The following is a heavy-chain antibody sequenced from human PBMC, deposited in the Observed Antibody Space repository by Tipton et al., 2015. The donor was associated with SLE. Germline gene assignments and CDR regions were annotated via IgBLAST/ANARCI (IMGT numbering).Heavy chain of an antibody. D-gene: IGHD1-14*01. Sequence: LRLSCPVSGGSISRIGYYWSWIRQHPGKGLEWIGYIYHTGSTYYNPSLESRLTISIDTSKNQFSLRLTSMTPADTALYYCARARRTTSSHFDYWGQGTLVTVSS. CDR3: ARARRTTSSHFDY. CDR1: GGSISRIGYY. V-gene: IGHV4-31*02. CDR2: IYHTGST. J-gene: IGHJ4*01.